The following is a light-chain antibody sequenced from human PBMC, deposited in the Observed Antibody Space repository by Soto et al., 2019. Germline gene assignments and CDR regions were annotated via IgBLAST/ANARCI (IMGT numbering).Light chain of an antibody. Sequence: EIVLTQSPVTLSLSPRESATLYFRASQSVSSYLAWYQPKPGQAPRRLIYDASNRATGIPARFSGRGSRTAFTLTIDNLEPEDFAVYYWQQRSNWPPNTFGQGTRLEIK. CDR3: QQRSNWPPNT. CDR2: DAS. V-gene: IGKV3-11*01. J-gene: IGKJ5*01. CDR1: QSVSSY.